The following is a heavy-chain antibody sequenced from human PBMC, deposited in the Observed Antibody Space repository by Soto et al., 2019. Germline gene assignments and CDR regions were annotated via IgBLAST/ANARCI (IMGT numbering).Heavy chain of an antibody. V-gene: IGHV3-23*01. J-gene: IGHJ5*02. CDR2: ISGSGGST. CDR1: GFTFSSYA. D-gene: IGHD3-10*01. CDR3: AKSWFGEPNSYWFDP. Sequence: EVQLLESGGGLVQPGGSLRLSGAASGFTFSSYAMSWVRQAPGKGLEWVSAISGSGGSTYYADSVKGRFTISRDNSKNTLYLQMNSLRAEDTAVYYCAKSWFGEPNSYWFDPWGQGTLVTVSS.